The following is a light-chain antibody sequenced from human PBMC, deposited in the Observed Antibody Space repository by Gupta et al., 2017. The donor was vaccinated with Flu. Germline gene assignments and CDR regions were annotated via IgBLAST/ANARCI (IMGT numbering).Light chain of an antibody. CDR2: EDN. CDR3: QAWGRSSVE. V-gene: IGLV3-1*01. CDR1: KLGDKY. J-gene: IGLJ3*02. Sequence: SYELTQPPSVSVSPGQTAIITCSGHKLGDKYASWYQQKPGQSPLLVIYEDNKRPSGSPELFSGSNAGRTATLTISGTHAIDEADYRCQAWGRSSVEFGGGTKLTVL.